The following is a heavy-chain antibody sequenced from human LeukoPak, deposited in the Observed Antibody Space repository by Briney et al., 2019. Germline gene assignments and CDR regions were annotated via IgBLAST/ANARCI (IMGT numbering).Heavy chain of an antibody. D-gene: IGHD3-22*01. J-gene: IGHJ4*02. CDR1: GFTFSSYW. CDR3: ARDRTYYYDSSPFDY. V-gene: IGHV3-7*01. CDR2: IKQDGSEK. Sequence: GGSLRLSCAASGFTFSSYWMSWVRQAPGKGLEWVANIKQDGSEKYYVDSVKGRFTISRDNAKNSLYLQMNSLRAEDTAVYYCARDRTYYYDSSPFDYWGQGTLVTVSP.